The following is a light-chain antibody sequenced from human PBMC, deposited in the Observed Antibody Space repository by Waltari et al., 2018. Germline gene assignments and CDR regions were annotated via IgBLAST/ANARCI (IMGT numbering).Light chain of an antibody. Sequence: CRARQSVRRWLAWYQQEPGKAPQLLIYKTSTLESGGPSRVSGSGSETEFSLTISSLQPDDFATDYWQHYSTYSWTSGQGTKLEIK. V-gene: IGKV1-5*03. CDR2: KTS. CDR1: QSVRRW. CDR3: QHYSTYSWT. J-gene: IGKJ1*01.